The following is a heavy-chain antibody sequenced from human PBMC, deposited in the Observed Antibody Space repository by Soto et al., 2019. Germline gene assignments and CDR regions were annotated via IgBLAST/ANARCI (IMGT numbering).Heavy chain of an antibody. D-gene: IGHD3-10*01. J-gene: IGHJ6*02. CDR2: IGASGGST. Sequence: EVRLLESGGGLVQPGGSLRLSCAASGFTFSTYAMNWVRQAPGKGLEWVSTIGASGGSTYYADSVKGRFTISRDDSKNTLYLQVNSLRAEDTAVYFCASSGGPNLVGRWSTGLDVWGQGTTVTVSS. V-gene: IGHV3-23*01. CDR1: GFTFSTYA. CDR3: ASSGGPNLVGRWSTGLDV.